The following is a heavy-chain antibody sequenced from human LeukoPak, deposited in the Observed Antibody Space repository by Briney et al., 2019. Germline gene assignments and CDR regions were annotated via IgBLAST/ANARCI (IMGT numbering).Heavy chain of an antibody. Sequence: PGGSLRLSCAASGFSFSNYGMSWVRQAPGKGLEWVSGMSGSGGSTYYADSVKGRFTISRDNSKNTLYLQMNSLRAEDTAVYYCAKDLGQALVSRPTIFGVVIRGFDYWGQGTLVTVSS. CDR1: GFSFSNYG. V-gene: IGHV3-23*01. J-gene: IGHJ4*02. CDR3: AKDLGQALVSRPTIFGVVIRGFDY. D-gene: IGHD3-3*01. CDR2: MSGSGGST.